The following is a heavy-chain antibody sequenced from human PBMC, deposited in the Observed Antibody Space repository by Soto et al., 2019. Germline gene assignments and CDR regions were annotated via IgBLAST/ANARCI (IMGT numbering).Heavy chain of an antibody. CDR1: GXXXXXXXXX. CDR2: IYHSGST. CDR3: XXXXXXXXXXXXXXDY. V-gene: IGHV4-30-2*01. J-gene: IGHJ4*02. Sequence: QLQLQESGSGLVKPSQTLSLTCAVSGXXXXXXXXXXXXXXQPPGXGLEWIGYIYHSGSTYYNPSLKSRVTISVDRSKNQFSLXLSSXTAAXXXXXXXXXXXXXXXXXXXXXDYWXQGTLVTVSS.